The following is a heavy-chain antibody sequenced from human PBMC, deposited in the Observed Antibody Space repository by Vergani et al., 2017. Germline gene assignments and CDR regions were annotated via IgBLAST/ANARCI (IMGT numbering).Heavy chain of an antibody. D-gene: IGHD2-21*01. J-gene: IGHJ3*01. Sequence: QVQLQESGPGLVKPSETLSLTCIVSGGSISPYYWSWIRQPAGKGLEWIGRIYTSESTNYNPSLRSRAIMSVDASKKQFSLKLTSVTAADTAVYYCARDGGEYDKDALDVWGQGTKVTVTS. CDR2: IYTSEST. CDR1: GGSISPYY. V-gene: IGHV4-4*07. CDR3: ARDGGEYDKDALDV.